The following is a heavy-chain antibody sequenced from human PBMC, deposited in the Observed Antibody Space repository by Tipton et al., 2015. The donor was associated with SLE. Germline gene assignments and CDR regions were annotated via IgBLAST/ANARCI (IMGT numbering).Heavy chain of an antibody. CDR1: GSTFSSYG. J-gene: IGHJ3*02. CDR2: ISYDGSNK. Sequence: RSLRLSCAASGSTFSSYGMHWVRQAPGKGLEWVAVISYDGSNKYYADSVKGRFTISRDNSKNTLYLQMNSLRAEDTAVYYCAKDLYSGSYDGDAFEIWGQGTMVTVSS. CDR3: AKDLYSGSYDGDAFEI. D-gene: IGHD1-26*01. V-gene: IGHV3-30*18.